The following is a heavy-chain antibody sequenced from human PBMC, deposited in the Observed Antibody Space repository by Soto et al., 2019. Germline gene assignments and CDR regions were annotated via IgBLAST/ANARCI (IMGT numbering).Heavy chain of an antibody. Sequence: QITLKESGPTLAKPTQTLTLTCTFSGFSLSSTRMAVGWIRQPPGKALEWLALIYWDDDKRYSPFLRSRLTITKDTSKNHVDLTMSNMDPVDTARYYCAHIVVAGLGYDFDYWGQGTLVTVSS. V-gene: IGHV2-5*02. CDR2: IYWDDDK. J-gene: IGHJ4*02. D-gene: IGHD6-19*01. CDR3: AHIVVAGLGYDFDY. CDR1: GFSLSSTRMA.